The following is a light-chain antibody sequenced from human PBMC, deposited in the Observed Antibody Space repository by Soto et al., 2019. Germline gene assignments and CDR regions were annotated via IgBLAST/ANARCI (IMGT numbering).Light chain of an antibody. V-gene: IGKV1-39*01. J-gene: IGKJ3*01. Sequence: DIQMTQSPSALSASVGDSVTITCRTSQSISIYLNWYQQKPGKAPKLLIYAASSLQSGVPSCCSGSGSGTDFTLTISSLQPEYFATYYCQQSYSTPFTFGPGTKVDIK. CDR3: QQSYSTPFT. CDR1: QSISIY. CDR2: AAS.